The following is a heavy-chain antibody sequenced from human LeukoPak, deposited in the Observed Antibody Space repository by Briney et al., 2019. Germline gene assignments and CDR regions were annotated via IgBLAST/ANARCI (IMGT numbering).Heavy chain of an antibody. J-gene: IGHJ6*02. CDR2: VYYSGST. V-gene: IGHV4-59*01. CDR3: ARGIAGRRAYYGMDV. CDR1: GGSISSYF. D-gene: IGHD6-6*01. Sequence: SETLSLTCTVSGGSISSYFWSWIRQPPGKGLEWIGDVYYSGSTTYNPSLKSRVTISVDTSKNQFSLKLSSVTAADTAVYYCARGIAGRRAYYGMDVWGQGTTVTVSS.